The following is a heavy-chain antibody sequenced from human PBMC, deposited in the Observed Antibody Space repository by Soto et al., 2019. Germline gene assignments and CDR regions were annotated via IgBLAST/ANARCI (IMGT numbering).Heavy chain of an antibody. D-gene: IGHD3-3*01. J-gene: IGHJ4*02. Sequence: QITLKESGPTLVKPTQTLTLTCTFSGFSLTTTDRVGVGWIRQSPGKALEWLALVYWNDDKRYSPSLGSRLTITKDTSKNQVVLTVTDMAPVDTGTDYCAHLYDFRSGHLDYFDNWGQGTLVTVSS. CDR3: AHLYDFRSGHLDYFDN. CDR1: GFSLTTTDRVG. V-gene: IGHV2-5*01. CDR2: VYWNDDK.